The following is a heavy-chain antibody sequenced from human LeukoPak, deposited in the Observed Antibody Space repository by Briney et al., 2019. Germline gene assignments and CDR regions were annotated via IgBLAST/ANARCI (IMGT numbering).Heavy chain of an antibody. CDR1: GFTFKSYG. V-gene: IGHV3-30*18. CDR2: ISHDGDNK. CDR3: AKDVRTEAAAMNY. D-gene: IGHD2-2*01. Sequence: GGSLRLSCVASGFTFKSYGMHWVRQAPGKGLEWVAVISHDGDNKYYTDSVKGRFIISRESSQNTLYLQMNSLRVEDTAVYYCAKDVRTEAAAMNYWGQGSLVIVSS. J-gene: IGHJ4*02.